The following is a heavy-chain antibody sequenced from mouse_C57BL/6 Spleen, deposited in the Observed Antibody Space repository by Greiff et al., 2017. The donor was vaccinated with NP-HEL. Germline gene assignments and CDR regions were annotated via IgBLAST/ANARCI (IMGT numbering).Heavy chain of an antibody. J-gene: IGHJ3*01. V-gene: IGHV1-9*01. D-gene: IGHD2-3*01. CDR2: ILPGSGST. CDR3: ARERYDGYYMAY. CDR1: GYTFTGYW. Sequence: QVQLKESGAELMKPGASVKLSCKATGYTFTGYWIEWVKQRPGHGLEWIGEILPGSGSTNYNEKFKGKATFTADTSSNTAYMQLSSLTTEDSAIYYCARERYDGYYMAYWGQGTLVTVSA.